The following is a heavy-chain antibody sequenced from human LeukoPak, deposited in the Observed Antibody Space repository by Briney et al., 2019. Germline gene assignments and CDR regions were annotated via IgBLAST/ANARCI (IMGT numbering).Heavy chain of an antibody. V-gene: IGHV1-18*01. D-gene: IGHD3-22*01. CDR3: ARGHRTAAYESSGSDY. J-gene: IGHJ4*02. Sequence: ASVKVSCKASGYTFTSYGISWVRQAPGHGLEWMGWISTYNGNTNYAQKLQGRVTMTADTSTSTAYMELRSLRSDDTAVYYCARGHRTAAYESSGSDYWGQGTLVTVSS. CDR1: GYTFTSYG. CDR2: ISTYNGNT.